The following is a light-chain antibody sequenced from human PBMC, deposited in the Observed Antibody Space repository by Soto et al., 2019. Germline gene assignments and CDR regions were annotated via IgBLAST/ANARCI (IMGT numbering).Light chain of an antibody. V-gene: IGLV2-14*01. J-gene: IGLJ3*02. CDR3: SSYTGSGAWL. Sequence: QSALTQPASVSGSPGQSITISCTGTSSDIGGYNYVSWYQQHPGKAPKLMIYEVSNRPSGVSDRFYGFKSGNTASLTISGLQTEDEADYYCSSYTGSGAWLFGGGTKVTVL. CDR1: SSDIGGYNY. CDR2: EVS.